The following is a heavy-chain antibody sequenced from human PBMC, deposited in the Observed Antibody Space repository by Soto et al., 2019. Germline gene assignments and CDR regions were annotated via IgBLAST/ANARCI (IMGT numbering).Heavy chain of an antibody. CDR3: ARGGGYDYLDYYYGMDV. J-gene: IGHJ6*02. CDR1: GGSFSSYY. Sequence: EQLQQWGAGLLKPSETLSLTCAVYGGSFSSYYWSWIRQSPGKGLEWIGEVNHSGSTNYNPSLKSRVTISVDTSKSHFSLKLTSITAADTAVYYCARGGGYDYLDYYYGMDVWGQGTTVTVSS. CDR2: VNHSGST. V-gene: IGHV4-34*01. D-gene: IGHD5-12*01.